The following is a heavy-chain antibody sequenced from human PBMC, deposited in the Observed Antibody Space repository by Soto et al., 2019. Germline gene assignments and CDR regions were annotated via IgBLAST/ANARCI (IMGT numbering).Heavy chain of an antibody. J-gene: IGHJ4*02. D-gene: IGHD3-22*01. CDR1: GGTFSSYA. CDR3: ARDERPYYDDSSGYYYVLGD. Sequence: SVKVSCKASGGTFSSYAISWVRQAPGQGLEWMGGIIPIFGTANYAQKFQGRVTITADESTSTAYMELSSLRSEDTAVYYCARDERPYYDDSSGYYYVLGDWGKGTLVTVAS. CDR2: IIPIFGTA. V-gene: IGHV1-69*13.